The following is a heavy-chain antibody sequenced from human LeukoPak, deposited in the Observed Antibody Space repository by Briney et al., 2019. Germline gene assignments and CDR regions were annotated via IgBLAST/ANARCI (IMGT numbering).Heavy chain of an antibody. Sequence: ASVKVSCKASGYTFINYGISWGRQAPGQGLEWVGWISTDNGNTDYAQKFQDRVTMTTDTSTSTAYMDLRSLRSDDTAVYYCARDSRTYYFDYWGQGTLVTVSS. D-gene: IGHD1-7*01. J-gene: IGHJ4*02. CDR2: ISTDNGNT. V-gene: IGHV1-18*01. CDR3: ARDSRTYYFDY. CDR1: GYTFINYG.